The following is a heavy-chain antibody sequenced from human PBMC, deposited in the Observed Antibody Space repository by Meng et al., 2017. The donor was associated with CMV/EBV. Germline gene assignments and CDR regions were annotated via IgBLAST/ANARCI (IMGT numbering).Heavy chain of an antibody. CDR2: INPSGGST. Sequence: ASVKVSCKASGYTFTSYYMHWVRQAPGQGLEWMGIINPSGGSTSYAQKFQGRATMTRDTSTSTVYMELSSLRSEDTAVYYCARGHPQGQLAYYYYGMDVWGQGTTVTVSS. CDR1: GYTFTSYY. CDR3: ARGHPQGQLAYYYYGMDV. J-gene: IGHJ6*02. D-gene: IGHD6-6*01. V-gene: IGHV1-46*01.